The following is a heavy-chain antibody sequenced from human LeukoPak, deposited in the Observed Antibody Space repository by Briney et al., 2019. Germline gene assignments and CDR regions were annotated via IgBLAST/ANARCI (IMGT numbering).Heavy chain of an antibody. CDR2: INHSGST. CDR3: ARGSSGILAVAGTGFDY. D-gene: IGHD6-19*01. Sequence: SETLSLTCTVSGGSISSYYWSWIRQPPGKGLKWIGEINHSGSTNYNPSLKSRVTISVDTSKNQFSLKLSSVTAADTAVYYCARGSSGILAVAGTGFDYWGQGTLVTVSS. CDR1: GGSISSYY. V-gene: IGHV4-34*01. J-gene: IGHJ4*02.